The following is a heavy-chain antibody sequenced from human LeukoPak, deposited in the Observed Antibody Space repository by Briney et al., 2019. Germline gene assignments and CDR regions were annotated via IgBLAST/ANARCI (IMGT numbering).Heavy chain of an antibody. CDR3: VYYYGSGSVEY. Sequence: SETLSLTCAVYGGSFSGYYWSWIRQPPGKGLEWIGEINHSGSTNYNPSLKSRVTISVDTSKNQFSLKLSSVTAADTAVYYCVYYYGSGSVEYWGQGTLVTVSS. CDR1: GGSFSGYY. V-gene: IGHV4-34*01. D-gene: IGHD3-10*01. J-gene: IGHJ4*02. CDR2: INHSGST.